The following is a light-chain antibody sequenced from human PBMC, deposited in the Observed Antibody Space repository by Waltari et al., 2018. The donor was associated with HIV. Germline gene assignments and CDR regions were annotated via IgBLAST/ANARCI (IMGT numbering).Light chain of an antibody. Sequence: SAVPQPASVSGLPGQSITISCSGHASDFGFYNFLSSYQHFPGQPPKLILYDVDTRASGISHRFSGSKSANTASLTISALRAEDEGHYYCASFSGDNTIVFGGGTKVTVL. V-gene: IGLV2-14*01. CDR1: ASDFGFYNF. CDR2: DVD. CDR3: ASFSGDNTIV. J-gene: IGLJ2*01.